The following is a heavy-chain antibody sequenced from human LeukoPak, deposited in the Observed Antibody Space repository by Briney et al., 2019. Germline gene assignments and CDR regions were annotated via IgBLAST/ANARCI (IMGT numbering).Heavy chain of an antibody. CDR1: GYTFTSYY. J-gene: IGHJ4*02. CDR2: INPSGGST. CDR3: ARAELRWLQKDLGDY. D-gene: IGHD5-24*01. V-gene: IGHV1-46*01. Sequence: ASVKVSCKASGYTFTSYYMHWVRQAPGQGLEWMGIINPSGGSTSYAQKFQGRVTMTRNTSISTAYMELSSLRSEDTAMYYCARAELRWLQKDLGDYWGQGTPVTVSS.